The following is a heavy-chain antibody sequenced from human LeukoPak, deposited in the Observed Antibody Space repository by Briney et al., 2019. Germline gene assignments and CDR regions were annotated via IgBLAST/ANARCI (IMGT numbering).Heavy chain of an antibody. V-gene: IGHV1-2*04. D-gene: IGHD1-26*01. CDR1: GYTFTGYY. CDR2: ISPNSGGT. Sequence: GASVKVSCKASGYTFTGYYMHWVRQAPGQGLEWMGWISPNSGGTNYAQKFQGWVTMTRDTSISTAYMELSRLRSDDTAVYYCARDPSGSALHYFDYWGQGTLVTVSS. J-gene: IGHJ4*02. CDR3: ARDPSGSALHYFDY.